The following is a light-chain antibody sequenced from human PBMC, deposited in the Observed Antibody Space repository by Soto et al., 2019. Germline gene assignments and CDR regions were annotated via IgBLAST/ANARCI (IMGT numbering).Light chain of an antibody. Sequence: QSVLTQPPSASGTPGQGVTMSCSGSFSNIGSNTVNWYRQLPGTAPKLLVDSDNQRPSGVPDRFSGSKSGTSASLAISGLQSEDEADYYCAAWDDSLKRPVFGGWTKVTVL. CDR3: AAWDDSLKRPV. CDR2: SDN. J-gene: IGLJ2*01. V-gene: IGLV1-44*01. CDR1: FSNIGSNT.